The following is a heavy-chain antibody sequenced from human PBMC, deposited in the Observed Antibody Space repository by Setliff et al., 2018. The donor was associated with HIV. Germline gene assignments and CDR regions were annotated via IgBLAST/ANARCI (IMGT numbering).Heavy chain of an antibody. V-gene: IGHV3-74*03. D-gene: IGHD5-12*01. J-gene: IGHJ5*02. Sequence: GGSLRLSCAASGFTFSTYWMHWVRQAPGKGLVWVSHINNDGRKTTYADSVKGRFTVSRDNAKNTLYLQMNSLRAEDTAVYYCSRVASGYDYGWLDPWGQGTLVTVSS. CDR2: INNDGRKT. CDR1: GFTFSTYW. CDR3: SRVASGYDYGWLDP.